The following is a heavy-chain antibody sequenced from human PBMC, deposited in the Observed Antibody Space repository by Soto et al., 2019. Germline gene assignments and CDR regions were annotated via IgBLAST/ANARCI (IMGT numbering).Heavy chain of an antibody. CDR2: ISNDGSRT. Sequence: QVQVVESGGGVLQPGRSLRLSCAASGFTLRTYAMHWARQAPGKGLEWLAVISNDGSRTHYAGSTEGRFTISRDTSKNTLYLQMNSLRPEDTAVYFCGREQNYGSYRTADYWGQGTLVTVSS. CDR1: GFTLRTYA. J-gene: IGHJ4*02. D-gene: IGHD3-10*01. V-gene: IGHV3-30-3*01. CDR3: GREQNYGSYRTADY.